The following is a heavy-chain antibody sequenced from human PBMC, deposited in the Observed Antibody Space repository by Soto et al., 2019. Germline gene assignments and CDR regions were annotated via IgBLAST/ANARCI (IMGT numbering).Heavy chain of an antibody. Sequence: SSTLSLTCGVSGGSLSGATYAWNWLRQPPGKGLEWIGYIFPSGTTYYNPSLKSRVTISIDVSKNQFSLSLRSLTAADTAVYYCARSREFDYWSQGTLVTVSS. J-gene: IGHJ4*02. CDR2: IFPSGTT. CDR3: ARSREFDY. V-gene: IGHV4-30-2*01. CDR1: GGSLSGATYA.